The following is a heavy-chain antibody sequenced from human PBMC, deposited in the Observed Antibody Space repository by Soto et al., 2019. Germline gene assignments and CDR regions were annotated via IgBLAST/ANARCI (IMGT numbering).Heavy chain of an antibody. V-gene: IGHV3-33*01. J-gene: IGHJ6*02. CDR3: ARVRDSSSWRYYYYGMDV. Sequence: PGGSLRLSCAASGFTFSSYGMHWVRQAPGKGLEWVAVIWYDGSNKYYADSVKGRFTISRDNSKNTLYLQMNSLRAEDTAVYYCARVRDSSSWRYYYYGMDVWGQGTTVTVS. CDR1: GFTFSSYG. CDR2: IWYDGSNK. D-gene: IGHD6-13*01.